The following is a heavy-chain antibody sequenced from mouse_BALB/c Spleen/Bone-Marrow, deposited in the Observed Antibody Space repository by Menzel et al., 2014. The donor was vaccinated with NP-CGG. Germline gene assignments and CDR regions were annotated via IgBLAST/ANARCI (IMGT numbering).Heavy chain of an antibody. CDR1: GYTFTSYW. CDR3: ARDSITTVVATDY. J-gene: IGHJ2*01. Sequence: QVQLQQPGAELVKPGASVKLSCKASGYTFTSYWMHWVKQRPGQGLEWIGEIDPSDSYTNYNQKFKGKATLTVDKSSSTAYMQLSRLTAEDSAVYYCARDSITTVVATDYWGQGTTLTVSS. CDR2: IDPSDSYT. D-gene: IGHD1-1*01. V-gene: IGHV1-69*02.